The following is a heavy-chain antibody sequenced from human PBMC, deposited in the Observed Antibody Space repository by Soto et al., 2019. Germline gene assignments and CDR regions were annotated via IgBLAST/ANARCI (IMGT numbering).Heavy chain of an antibody. D-gene: IGHD6-13*01. CDR1: GFTFSSYA. CDR3: ANAGPRCRSPGSRRHGMAV. Sequence: PGGSLRLSYAASGFTFSSYAMSWVRQAPGKGLEWVSAISGSGGSTYYADSVKGRFTISRDNSKNTLYLQMNSLRAEDTAVYYCANAGPRCRSPGSRRHGMAVPSQGTTVPVSS. J-gene: IGHJ6*02. CDR2: ISGSGGST. V-gene: IGHV3-23*01.